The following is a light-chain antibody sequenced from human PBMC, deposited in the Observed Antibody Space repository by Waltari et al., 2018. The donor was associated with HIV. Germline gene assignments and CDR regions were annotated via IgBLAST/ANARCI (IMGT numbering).Light chain of an antibody. CDR1: QSVSSSY. CDR2: GAS. V-gene: IGKV3-20*01. CDR3: EQSYNSPRT. J-gene: IGKJ1*01. Sequence: EIVLTQSPGTLSLSPGERATLSCRASQSVSSSYLAWYQQKPGQAPRLLIYGASSRATGIPDRFSGSGSGTDFTLTISSLQPEDFVTYHCEQSYNSPRTFGQGTKVEIK.